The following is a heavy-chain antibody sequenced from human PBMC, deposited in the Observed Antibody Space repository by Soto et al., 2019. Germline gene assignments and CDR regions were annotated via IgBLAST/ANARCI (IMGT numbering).Heavy chain of an antibody. D-gene: IGHD6-19*01. J-gene: IGHJ5*02. V-gene: IGHV4-30-2*01. CDR2: IYQSGVT. Sequence: SETLSLTCNMSGDSYSISTYSWSWIRQPPGKALQWIGFIYQSGVTSYNPSLASRVSSSLDRSNNQCSLKLKSVTAADTAVYFCARMPYTSGLRFDPWGPGTLVTVSS. CDR3: ARMPYTSGLRFDP. CDR1: GDSYSISTYS.